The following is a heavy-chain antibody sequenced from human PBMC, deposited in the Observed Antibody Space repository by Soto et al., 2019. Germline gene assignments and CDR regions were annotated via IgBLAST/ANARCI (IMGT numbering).Heavy chain of an antibody. J-gene: IGHJ4*02. V-gene: IGHV3-21*01. CDR1: GFSFRSYS. Sequence: PRGSLRLSCAGSGFSFRSYSMNCVRQVPGKGLEWVSSISSSSSYINYAHSMKGRFTISRDNAKNSLYLQMNSLRAEDTAVYYCARVGTYYGSGSPYYSDYWGQGTLVTVSS. CDR2: ISSSSSYI. CDR3: ARVGTYYGSGSPYYSDY. D-gene: IGHD3-10*01.